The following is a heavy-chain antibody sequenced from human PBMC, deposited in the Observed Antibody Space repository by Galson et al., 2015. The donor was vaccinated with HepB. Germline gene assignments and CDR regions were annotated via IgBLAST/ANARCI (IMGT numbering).Heavy chain of an antibody. CDR1: GFTLTDFA. V-gene: IGHV3-30-3*01. D-gene: IGHD3-22*01. J-gene: IGHJ4*02. Sequence: SLRLSCAVSGFTLTDFAMHWVRQAPGKGLEWVATLSYDGNNQFYADSVKGRFIISRAVSKSTIYLQLNTLRAGDTAVYYCARNTDDTNGYYNSLDYWGQGALVTVSS. CDR2: LSYDGNNQ. CDR3: ARNTDDTNGYYNSLDY.